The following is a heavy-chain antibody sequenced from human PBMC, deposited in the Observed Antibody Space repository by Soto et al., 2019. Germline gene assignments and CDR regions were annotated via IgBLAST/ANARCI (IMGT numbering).Heavy chain of an antibody. J-gene: IGHJ1*01. D-gene: IGHD3-9*01. Sequence: ASVKVSCKASGYTFTSYAMHWVRQAPGQRLEWMGWINAGNGNTKYSQKFQGRVTITRDTSASTAYMELSSLRSEDTAVYYCATRVDYEILTGHATEYFQHWGQGTLVTVSS. CDR1: GYTFTSYA. V-gene: IGHV1-3*01. CDR2: INAGNGNT. CDR3: ATRVDYEILTGHATEYFQH.